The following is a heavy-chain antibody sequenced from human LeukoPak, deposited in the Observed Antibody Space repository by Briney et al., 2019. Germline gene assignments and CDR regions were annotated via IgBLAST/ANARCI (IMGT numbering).Heavy chain of an antibody. CDR3: ARGGTLMTMVN. CDR2: IYYSGST. Sequence: SETLSLTCTVSGGSVSSGGYYWDWIRQPPGKGLEWIGTIYYSGSTYYDPSLKSRVTISVDTSKNQFSLNLSSVTAADTAVYYCARGGTLMTMVNWGQGTLVTVSS. CDR1: GGSVSSGGYY. J-gene: IGHJ4*02. D-gene: IGHD4/OR15-4a*01. V-gene: IGHV4-39*07.